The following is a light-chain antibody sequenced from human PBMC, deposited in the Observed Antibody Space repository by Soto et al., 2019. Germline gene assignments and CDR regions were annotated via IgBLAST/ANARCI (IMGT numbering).Light chain of an antibody. CDR2: EVN. J-gene: IGLJ2*01. CDR1: SSDIGRYNY. CDR3: CSYTRSSTLL. V-gene: IGLV2-14*01. Sequence: QSVLTKPASVSGSHGQSITISCTGTSSDIGRYNYVSWYQQHPGGAPRLMIYEVNNRPAGVSNRFSGSKSGNTASLTISGLQPADEADYYCCSYTRSSTLLFGGGTKLTVL.